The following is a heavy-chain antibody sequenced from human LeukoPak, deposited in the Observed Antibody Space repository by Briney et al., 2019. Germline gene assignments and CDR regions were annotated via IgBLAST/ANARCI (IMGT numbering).Heavy chain of an antibody. J-gene: IGHJ4*02. CDR2: ISGSAGGT. CDR1: GITLSNYG. CDR3: AKRGVVIRVILVGFYKEAYYFDS. D-gene: IGHD3-22*01. V-gene: IGHV3-23*01. Sequence: GGSLRLSCAVSGITLSNYGMSWVRQAPGKGLEWVAGISGSAGGTYYADSVKGRFTISRDNAKNTLYLQLNNLRAEDTAAYFCAKRGVVIRVILVGFYKEAYYFDSWGQGALVTVSS.